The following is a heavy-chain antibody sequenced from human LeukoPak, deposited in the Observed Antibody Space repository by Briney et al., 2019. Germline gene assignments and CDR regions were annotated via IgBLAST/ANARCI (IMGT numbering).Heavy chain of an antibody. CDR2: INGGNGYT. CDR1: GYTFTNYA. D-gene: IGHD3-9*01. CDR3: ARGTVAYDILKKFGLPDY. Sequence: GASVKVSCKASGYTFTNYALHWVHQAPGQGLECMGWINGGNGYTRHLQKFQDRVTITQDTSANTAYLELSGLRSEDTAVYYCARGTVAYDILKKFGLPDYWGQGTLVTVSS. V-gene: IGHV1-3*01. J-gene: IGHJ4*02.